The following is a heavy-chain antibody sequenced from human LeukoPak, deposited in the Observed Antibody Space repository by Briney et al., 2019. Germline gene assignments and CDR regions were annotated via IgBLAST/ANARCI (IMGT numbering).Heavy chain of an antibody. J-gene: IGHJ3*02. CDR3: AREHYYDSSGSDAFDI. Sequence: GGSLRLSCAASGFTLSSYAMHWVRQAPGKGLEWVAVISYDGSNKYYADSVKGRFTISRDNSKNTLYLQMNSLRAEDTAVYYCAREHYYDSSGSDAFDIWGQGPMVTVSS. D-gene: IGHD3-22*01. CDR2: ISYDGSNK. CDR1: GFTLSSYA. V-gene: IGHV3-30*04.